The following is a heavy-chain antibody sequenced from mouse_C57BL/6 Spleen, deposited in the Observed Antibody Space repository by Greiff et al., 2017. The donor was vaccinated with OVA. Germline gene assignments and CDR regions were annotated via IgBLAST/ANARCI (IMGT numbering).Heavy chain of an antibody. D-gene: IGHD1-1*01. CDR3: ARGLRYEYYAMDY. Sequence: QVQLKESGPELVKPGASVKISCKASGYAFSSSWMNWVKQRPGKGLEWIGRIYPGDGDTNYNGKFKGKATLTADKSSSTAYMQRSSLTSEDSAVYCCARGLRYEYYAMDYWGQGTSGTVSS. CDR1: GYAFSSSW. J-gene: IGHJ4*01. CDR2: IYPGDGDT. V-gene: IGHV1-82*01.